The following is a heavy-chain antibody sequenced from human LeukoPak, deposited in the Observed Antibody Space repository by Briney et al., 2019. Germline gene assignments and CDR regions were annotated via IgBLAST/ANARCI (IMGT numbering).Heavy chain of an antibody. Sequence: GGSLRLSCAASVFTFSSYDMHGVRQAPGKGREGVAFIRYEGSNEYYADSVKGRFTLSRDNSKNTLYLQMNSLRAEDTAVYYCAKVGDIVVVSDVIDYWGQGTLVTVSS. J-gene: IGHJ4*02. CDR2: IRYEGSNE. D-gene: IGHD2-2*02. V-gene: IGHV3-30*02. CDR1: VFTFSSYD. CDR3: AKVGDIVVVSDVIDY.